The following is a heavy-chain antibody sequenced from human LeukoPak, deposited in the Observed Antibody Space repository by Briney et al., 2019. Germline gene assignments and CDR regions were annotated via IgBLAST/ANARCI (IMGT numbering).Heavy chain of an antibody. CDR2: INPNSGGT. CDR1: GYTFTGYF. J-gene: IGHJ4*02. CDR3: AREYRGSYSPLDY. V-gene: IGHV1-2*02. D-gene: IGHD1-26*01. Sequence: ASVKLSSQVSGYTFTGYFMYWVRQAPGQGLEWMGWINPNSGGTNYAQKFQGRVTMTRDASISTAYMDLSRLRSDDTAVYYCAREYRGSYSPLDYWGQGTLVTVSS.